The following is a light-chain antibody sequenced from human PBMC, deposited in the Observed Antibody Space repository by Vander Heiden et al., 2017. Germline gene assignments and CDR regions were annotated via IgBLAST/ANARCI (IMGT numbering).Light chain of an antibody. CDR1: SSDVGSYDL. CDR2: EGS. CDR3: CSYAGSSTYVV. V-gene: IGLV2-23*01. Sequence: QSALTQPASVSGSPGQSITISCTGTSSDVGSYDLVSWYQQHPGKAPKLMIFEGSKRPSGVSNRFSGSKSGNTASLTISGLQAEEEADDYCCSYAGSSTYVVFGGGTKLTVL. J-gene: IGLJ2*01.